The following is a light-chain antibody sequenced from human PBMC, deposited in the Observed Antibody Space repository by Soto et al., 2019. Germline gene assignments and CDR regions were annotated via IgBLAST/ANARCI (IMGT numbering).Light chain of an antibody. CDR2: GSS. CDR1: QSVSSNY. CDR3: QQYGSSPGLFT. J-gene: IGKJ3*01. Sequence: EIVLTQSPGTLSLSPGERVTLSCRASQSVSSNYLAWYQQKAGQAPRLLIYGSSSRATGIPDRFSGSGSGTDFTLAISRLEPEDFAVYFCQQYGSSPGLFTFGPGSKVDFK. V-gene: IGKV3-20*01.